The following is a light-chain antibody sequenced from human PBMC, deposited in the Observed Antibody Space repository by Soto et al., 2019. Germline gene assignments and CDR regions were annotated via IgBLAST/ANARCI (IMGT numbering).Light chain of an antibody. V-gene: IGKV3-20*01. CDR3: QQYGSSPWT. CDR1: QSVSSSY. Sequence: EIGLTQSPGTLSLSQGEGATLSCRASQSVSSSYFAWYQQKPGQAPRLLTYGASSRATGIPDRFSGSGSGTDFPLTISRLEPEDFAVYYCQQYGSSPWTFGQGTKVETK. J-gene: IGKJ1*01. CDR2: GAS.